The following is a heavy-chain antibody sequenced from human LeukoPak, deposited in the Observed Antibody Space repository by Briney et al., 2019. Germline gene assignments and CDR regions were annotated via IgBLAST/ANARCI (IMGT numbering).Heavy chain of an antibody. CDR3: ARGNIGSYPNGAWYYFDY. D-gene: IGHD3-16*02. CDR2: INPNSGGT. V-gene: IGHV1-2*02. Sequence: GASVKVSCKASGYTFTGYYMHWVRQAPGQGLEWMGWINPNSGGTNYAQKFQGRVTMTRDTSISTAYMELSRLRSDDTAVYYCARGNIGSYPNGAWYYFDYWGQGTLFTVSS. J-gene: IGHJ4*02. CDR1: GYTFTGYY.